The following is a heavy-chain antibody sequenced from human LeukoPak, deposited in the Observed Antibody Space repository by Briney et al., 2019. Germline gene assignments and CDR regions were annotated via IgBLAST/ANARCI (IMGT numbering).Heavy chain of an antibody. D-gene: IGHD2-2*01. Sequence: GGSLRLSCAASGFTFSTYNMNWVRQAPGKGLEWVSYISSSSSTMYYADSVKGRFTISRDNAKSSLYLQMNSLRAEDTAVYYSARSGGVVVPAEGPQGHYYYSYYMDVWGKGTTVTVSS. CDR3: ARSGGVVVPAEGPQGHYYYSYYMDV. J-gene: IGHJ6*03. CDR1: GFTFSTYN. CDR2: ISSSSSTM. V-gene: IGHV3-48*01.